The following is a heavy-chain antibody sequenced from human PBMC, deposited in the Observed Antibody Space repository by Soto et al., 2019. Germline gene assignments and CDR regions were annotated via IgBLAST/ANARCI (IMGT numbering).Heavy chain of an antibody. Sequence: SETLSLTCAVYGGSFSNYHWGWIRQPPGKGLEWIGSMYYSGSAYYNPSLKSRVTISVDTSKNQFSLKLTSVTAADTAVYHCARHVGNSPPGSWGQGTQVTVSS. D-gene: IGHD1-26*01. J-gene: IGHJ4*02. CDR3: ARHVGNSPPGS. CDR2: MYYSGSA. V-gene: IGHV4-39*01. CDR1: GGSFSNYH.